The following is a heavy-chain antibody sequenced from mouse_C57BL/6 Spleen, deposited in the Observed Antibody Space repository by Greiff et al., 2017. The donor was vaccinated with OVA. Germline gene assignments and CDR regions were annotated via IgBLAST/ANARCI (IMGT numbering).Heavy chain of an antibody. J-gene: IGHJ1*03. CDR3: ARSAYYYGSSYWYFDV. Sequence: QVQLQQPGAELVRPGSSVKLSCKASGYTFTSYWMHWVKQRPIQGLEWIGNIDPSDSETHYNQKFKDTATWTVDKSSSTAYMQLSSRTSEDSAVYYCARSAYYYGSSYWYFDVWGTGTTVTGSS. V-gene: IGHV1-52*01. CDR1: GYTFTSYW. CDR2: IDPSDSET. D-gene: IGHD1-1*01.